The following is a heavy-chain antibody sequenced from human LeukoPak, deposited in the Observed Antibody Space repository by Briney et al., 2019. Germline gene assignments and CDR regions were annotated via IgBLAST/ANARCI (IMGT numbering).Heavy chain of an antibody. D-gene: IGHD2-21*01. CDR1: GSTYRNYA. V-gene: IGHV3-30*04. CDR3: ARVVVPVIHGLYY. CDR2: ISYDGYNK. J-gene: IGHJ4*02. Sequence: GGSLRLSCAAPGSTYRNYAMHWVRQAPGKGLEGVAVISYDGYNKYYADSVKGRFTISRDNSKNALYLQMNSLRAEETAVYYCARVVVPVIHGLYYWGQGTLVTVSP.